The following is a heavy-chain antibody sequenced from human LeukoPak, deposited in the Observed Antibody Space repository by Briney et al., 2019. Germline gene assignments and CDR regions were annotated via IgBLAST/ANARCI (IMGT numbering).Heavy chain of an antibody. V-gene: IGHV4-59*11. D-gene: IGHD3-10*01. CDR1: GGSISSHY. J-gene: IGHJ5*02. CDR2: ILYTGGP. CDR3: ARKVGGWFDP. Sequence: SETLSLTCTVSGGSISSHYWSWIRQPPGKGLECIGYILYTGGPNYNPSLKSRVSISVDTSKNQFSLNLTSVTAADTAVYYCARKVGGWFDPWGQGTLVTVSS.